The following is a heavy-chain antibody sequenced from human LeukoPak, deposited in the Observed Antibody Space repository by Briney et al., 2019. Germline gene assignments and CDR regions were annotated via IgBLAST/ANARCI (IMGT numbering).Heavy chain of an antibody. CDR2: ISSSSSYI. CDR1: GFTFSSYS. Sequence: PGGSLRLSCAASGFTFSSYSMNWVRQAPGKGLEWVSSISSSSSYIYYADSVKGRFTISRDNAKNSLYLQMNSLRAEDTAVYYCAREGRCSGGSSYRYYFDYWGQGTLVTVSS. CDR3: AREGRCSGGSSYRYYFDY. J-gene: IGHJ4*02. V-gene: IGHV3-21*01. D-gene: IGHD2-15*01.